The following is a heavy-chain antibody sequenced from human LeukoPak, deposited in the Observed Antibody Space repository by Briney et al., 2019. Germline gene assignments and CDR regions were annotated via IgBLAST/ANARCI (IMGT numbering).Heavy chain of an antibody. V-gene: IGHV4-39*07. CDR2: LYNTGSTDNT. Sequence: SETLSLTCSVSGDSITNYNYHWGWIRQPPGKGLEWTGRLYNTGSTDNTDSNPSLQSRVTISADTSMNQIFLRLTSVTAADTAVYYCARDFGAGSYRYGMDVWGQGTTVTVSS. D-gene: IGHD3-10*01. J-gene: IGHJ6*02. CDR3: ARDFGAGSYRYGMDV. CDR1: GDSITNYNYH.